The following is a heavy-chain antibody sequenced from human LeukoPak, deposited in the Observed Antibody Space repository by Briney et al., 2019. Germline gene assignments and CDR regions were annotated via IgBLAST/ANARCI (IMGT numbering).Heavy chain of an antibody. CDR2: IYTDGSP. D-gene: IGHD4-11*01. J-gene: IGHJ5*02. CDR1: GDSINSGVYQ. Sequence: SETLSLTCTVSGDSINSGVYQWTWVRQPAGKGLEWIGRIYTDGSPDYNPSLRSRVTISLDTSKNRFFLKLDSVTAADTALYYCARAHDSNYVWAPWFDPWGQGTLVTVSS. CDR3: ARAHDSNYVWAPWFDP. V-gene: IGHV4-61*02.